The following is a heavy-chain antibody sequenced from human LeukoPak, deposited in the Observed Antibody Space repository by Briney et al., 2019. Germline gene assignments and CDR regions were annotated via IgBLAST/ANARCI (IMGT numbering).Heavy chain of an antibody. CDR3: AKQIEADNWFDS. J-gene: IGHJ5*01. CDR2: ISGSGGTT. Sequence: GGSLRLSCAASGFTFRNFAMGWVRRAPGKGREWVSSISGSGGTTYYADSVKGRFSIFRDNSRNALYLQMKSLRAEDTAVYYCAKQIEADNWFDSWGQGTLVTVSS. V-gene: IGHV3-23*01. CDR1: GFTFRNFA. D-gene: IGHD2/OR15-2a*01.